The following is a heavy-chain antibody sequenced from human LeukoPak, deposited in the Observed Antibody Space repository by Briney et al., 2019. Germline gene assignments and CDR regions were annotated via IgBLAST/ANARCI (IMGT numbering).Heavy chain of an antibody. CDR2: IYYSGST. Sequence: SETLSLTCAVYGGSFSGYYWSWIRQPPGKGLEWIGYIYYSGSTNYNPSLKSRVTISVDTSRNQFSLKLSSVTAADTAVYYCARGRLGGSGSYYNVLDYWGQGTLVTVSS. J-gene: IGHJ4*02. CDR1: GGSFSGYY. D-gene: IGHD3-10*01. V-gene: IGHV4-59*01. CDR3: ARGRLGGSGSYYNVLDY.